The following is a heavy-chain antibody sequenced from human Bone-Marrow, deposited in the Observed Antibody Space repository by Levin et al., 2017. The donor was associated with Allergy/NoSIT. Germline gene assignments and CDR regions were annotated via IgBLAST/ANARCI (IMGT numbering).Heavy chain of an antibody. CDR1: GFTFSSYW. J-gene: IGHJ3*02. D-gene: IGHD3-16*02. CDR2: IKQDGSEK. V-gene: IGHV3-7*01. Sequence: SCAASGFTFSSYWMSWVRQAPGKGLEWVANIKQDGSEKYYVDSVKGRFTISRDNAKNSLYLQMNSLRAEDTAVYYCARDSYREVNAFDIWGQGTMVTVSS. CDR3: ARDSYREVNAFDI.